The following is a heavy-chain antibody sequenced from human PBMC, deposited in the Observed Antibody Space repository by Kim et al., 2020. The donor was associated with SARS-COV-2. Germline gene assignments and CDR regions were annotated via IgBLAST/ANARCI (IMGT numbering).Heavy chain of an antibody. Sequence: GGSLRLSCAASGFTFSSYAMHWVRQAPGKGLEWVAVISYDGSNKYYADSVKGRFTISRDNSKNTLYLQMNSLRAEDTAVYYCASLPKHDYGDYSAHYYYYGMDVWGQGTTVTVSS. V-gene: IGHV3-30*04. D-gene: IGHD4-17*01. CDR2: ISYDGSNK. CDR1: GFTFSSYA. J-gene: IGHJ6*02. CDR3: ASLPKHDYGDYSAHYYYYGMDV.